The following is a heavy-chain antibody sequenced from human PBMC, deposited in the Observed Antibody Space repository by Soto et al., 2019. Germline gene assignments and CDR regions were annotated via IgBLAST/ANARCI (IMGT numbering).Heavy chain of an antibody. J-gene: IGHJ5*02. CDR1: GFTFKNYA. Sequence: EVQLLESGGGLVQPGGSLRLSCAASGFTFKNYAMTWVRQAPGKGMEWVSSIGGSGSSAHYADSVKGRFTVSRDDSKNTLYLQMSGLRVDDTDLYYCAKDAVPYNGEWDWFDLWGQGTLVTVSS. CDR3: AKDAVPYNGEWDWFDL. V-gene: IGHV3-23*01. CDR2: IGGSGSSA. D-gene: IGHD3-10*01.